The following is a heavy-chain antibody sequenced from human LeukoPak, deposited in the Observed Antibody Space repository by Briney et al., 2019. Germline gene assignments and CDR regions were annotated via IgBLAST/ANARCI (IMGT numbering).Heavy chain of an antibody. CDR1: GFTLSSYW. CDR2: INRDGSST. J-gene: IGHJ3*02. D-gene: IGHD4-23*01. CDR3: VTLTSAVTENAFDI. Sequence: GGSLRLSCAASGFTLSSYWVHWVRQVPGKGLVWVSRINRDGSSTAYADSVTGRFTISRDNAKHMVYMQMNSLRAEDTAVYYCVTLTSAVTENAFDIWGQGTMVSVSS. V-gene: IGHV3-74*01.